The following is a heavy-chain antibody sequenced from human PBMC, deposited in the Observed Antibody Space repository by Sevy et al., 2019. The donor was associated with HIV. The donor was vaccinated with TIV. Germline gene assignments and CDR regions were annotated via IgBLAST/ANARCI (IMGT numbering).Heavy chain of an antibody. CDR2: MYYSGST. D-gene: IGHD6-13*01. Sequence: SETLSLTCAVSGYSISSRYYWGWVRQPPGKGLEWIASMYYSGSTYYNPSLRSRVTISLDTSENQFSLKLTSVTAADTAVYYCASDITSNWLFFYYWGQGILVTVSS. J-gene: IGHJ4*02. V-gene: IGHV4-38-2*01. CDR1: GYSISSRYY. CDR3: ASDITSNWLFFYY.